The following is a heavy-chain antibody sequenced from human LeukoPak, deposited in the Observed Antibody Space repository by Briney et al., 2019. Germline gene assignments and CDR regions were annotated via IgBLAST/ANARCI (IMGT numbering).Heavy chain of an antibody. V-gene: IGHV3-74*01. CDR1: GFTFSSNW. Sequence: GGSLRLSCVASGFTFSSNWMHWVRQTPGKGLVWVSHINGDGSTTRYADSVEGRFTISRDNAKNTLYLQMNSLRAEDTAVYYCASDVRNWGYFDYWGQGTLVTVSS. CDR2: INGDGSTT. D-gene: IGHD7-27*01. J-gene: IGHJ4*02. CDR3: ASDVRNWGYFDY.